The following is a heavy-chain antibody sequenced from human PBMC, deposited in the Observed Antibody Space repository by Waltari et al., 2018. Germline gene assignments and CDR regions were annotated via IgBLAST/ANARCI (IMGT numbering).Heavy chain of an antibody. D-gene: IGHD2-15*01. V-gene: IGHV3-30*18. CDR1: GFTFSSYG. J-gene: IGHJ6*02. Sequence: QVQLVESGGGVVQPGRSLRLSCAASGFTFSSYGMHWVRQAPGKGLEWVAVISSDGSNKAYADSGKGRFTISRDNSKNTLYLQMNSLRAEDTAVYYCAKEEGYCSGGSCYSTYYYYGMDVWGQGTTVTVSS. CDR2: ISSDGSNK. CDR3: AKEEGYCSGGSCYSTYYYYGMDV.